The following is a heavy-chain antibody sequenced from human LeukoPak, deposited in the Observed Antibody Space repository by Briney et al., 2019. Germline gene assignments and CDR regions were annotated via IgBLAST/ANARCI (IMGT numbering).Heavy chain of an antibody. V-gene: IGHV4-4*07. J-gene: IGHJ5*02. Sequence: SETLSLTCTVSGASISSYYCTWIRQPAGKGLEWIGRISTSGSTDYNPSLKRRVTLSVDTSKNQFSLKLRSVIAADTAVYYCARDPGYSGFETRGWFDPWGQGTLVTVSP. CDR1: GASISSYY. D-gene: IGHD5-12*01. CDR2: ISTSGST. CDR3: ARDPGYSGFETRGWFDP.